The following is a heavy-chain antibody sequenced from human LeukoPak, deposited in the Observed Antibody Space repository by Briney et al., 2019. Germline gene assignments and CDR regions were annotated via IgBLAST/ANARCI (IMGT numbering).Heavy chain of an antibody. J-gene: IGHJ4*02. CDR1: GFTFSSNW. V-gene: IGHV3-74*01. CDR3: VRDLGGRSGH. CDR2: INEDGSTT. Sequence: PGGSLRLSCAASGFTFSSNWMHWVRQAPGKGPVWVSRINEDGSTTNYADSVKGRSTIFRDNAKNTLCLQMNSLRAEDTAVYYCVRDLGGRSGHWGQGTLVTVSS. D-gene: IGHD1-26*01.